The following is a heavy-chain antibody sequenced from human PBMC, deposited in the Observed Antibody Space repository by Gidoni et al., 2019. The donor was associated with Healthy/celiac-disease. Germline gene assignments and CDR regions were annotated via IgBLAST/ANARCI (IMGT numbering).Heavy chain of an antibody. J-gene: IGHJ4*02. CDR1: GFTFSSYA. CDR3: ARSPVVVTANFDY. CDR2: ISYDGSNK. Sequence: QVQLVESGGGVVQPGRSLRLSCAASGFTFSSYAMHWVRQAPGKGLEWVAVISYDGSNKYYADSVKGRFTISRDNSKNTLYLQMNSLRAEDTAVYYCARSPVVVTANFDYWGQGTLVTVSS. D-gene: IGHD2-21*02. V-gene: IGHV3-30-3*01.